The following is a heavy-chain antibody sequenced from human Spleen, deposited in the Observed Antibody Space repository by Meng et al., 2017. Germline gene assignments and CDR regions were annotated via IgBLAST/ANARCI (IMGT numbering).Heavy chain of an antibody. J-gene: IGHJ4*02. D-gene: IGHD3-22*01. CDR1: GGSIRDYY. V-gene: IGHV4-59*08. CDR3: ARHEGMYSSPYFDF. Sequence: QVQLQESGPGLVKPSETLSLTCSVSGGSIRDYYWSWIRQPPGRGLEWIGSIFHSGSPTNNPSLKSRVTISVDTFKKQFSLRLTSVAAADTAVYYCARHEGMYSSPYFDFWGQGTLVTVSS. CDR2: IFHSGSP.